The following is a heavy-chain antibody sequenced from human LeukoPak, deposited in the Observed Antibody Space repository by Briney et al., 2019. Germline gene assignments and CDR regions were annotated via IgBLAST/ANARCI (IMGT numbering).Heavy chain of an antibody. CDR2: IRYDGSNK. V-gene: IGHV3-30*02. Sequence: GGSLRLSCAASGFTFSNYGMHWVRQAPGKGLEWVAFIRYDGSNKYYADSVKGRFTISRDNSKNTLYLQMNSLRAEDTAVYYCAKDTRLQRITMVRGGLLGFDYWGQGTLVTVSS. CDR3: AKDTRLQRITMVRGGLLGFDY. CDR1: GFTFSNYG. J-gene: IGHJ4*02. D-gene: IGHD3-10*01.